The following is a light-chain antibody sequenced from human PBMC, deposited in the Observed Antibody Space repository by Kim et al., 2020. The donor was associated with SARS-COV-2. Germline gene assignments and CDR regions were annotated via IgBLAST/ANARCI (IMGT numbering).Light chain of an antibody. CDR1: DLGHKF. CDR2: QDT. CDR3: QVWDTSTFVV. V-gene: IGLV3-1*01. Sequence: SYELTQPPSVSVSPGQTATITCSGDDLGHKFDYWYQQRPGQSPVLVIYQDTKRPSGVPERISGSNSGTTATLTITETRPLDEADYYCQVWDTSTFVVFGGGTQLTVL. J-gene: IGLJ2*01.